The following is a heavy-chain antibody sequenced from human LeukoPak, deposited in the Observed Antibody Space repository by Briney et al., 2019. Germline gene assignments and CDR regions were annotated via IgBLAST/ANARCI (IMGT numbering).Heavy chain of an antibody. CDR3: AEALGYGLRGGYYFDY. J-gene: IGHJ4*02. CDR2: ISWNSGSI. D-gene: IGHD5-18*01. V-gene: IGHV3-9*01. Sequence: GGSLRLSCAASGFTFDDYAMHWVRQAPGKGLEWVSGISWNSGSIGYADSVKGRFTISRDNAKNSLYLQMNSLRAEDTALYYCAEALGYGLRGGYYFDYWGQGTLVTVSS. CDR1: GFTFDDYA.